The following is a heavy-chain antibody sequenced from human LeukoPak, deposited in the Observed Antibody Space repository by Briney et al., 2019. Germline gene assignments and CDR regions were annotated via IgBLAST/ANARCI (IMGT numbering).Heavy chain of an antibody. Sequence: GGSLRLSCAASGFTFSSYAMSWVRQAPRKGLEWVSAISGSGGSTYYADSVKGRFTISRDNSKNTLYLQMNSLRVEDTAVYYCAKDEAKGTRYFDYWGQGTLVTVSS. V-gene: IGHV3-23*01. CDR2: ISGSGGST. J-gene: IGHJ4*02. CDR1: GFTFSSYA. CDR3: AKDEAKGTRYFDY.